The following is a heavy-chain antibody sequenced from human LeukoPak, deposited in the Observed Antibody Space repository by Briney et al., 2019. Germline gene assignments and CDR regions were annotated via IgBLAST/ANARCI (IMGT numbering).Heavy chain of an antibody. CDR2: ISAYNGNT. Sequence: ASVKVSCKASGYTFTGYYMHWVRQAPGQGLEWMGWISAYNGNTNYAQKLQGRVTMTTDTSTSTAYMELRSLRSDDTAVYYCAREDFWSGYYYYGMDVWGQGTTVTVSS. CDR3: AREDFWSGYYYYGMDV. V-gene: IGHV1-18*04. CDR1: GYTFTGYY. D-gene: IGHD3-3*01. J-gene: IGHJ6*02.